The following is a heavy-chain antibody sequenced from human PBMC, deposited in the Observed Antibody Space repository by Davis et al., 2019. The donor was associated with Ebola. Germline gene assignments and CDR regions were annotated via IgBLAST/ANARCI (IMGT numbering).Heavy chain of an antibody. D-gene: IGHD6-19*01. V-gene: IGHV1-2*02. Sequence: ASVKVSCKASGGTFSSYAISWVRQAPGQGLEWMGWINPNSGGTNYAQKFQGRVTMTRDTSISTAYMELSRLRSDDTAVYYCARGRSSGWLRYFDYWGQGTLVTVSS. CDR1: GGTFSSYA. J-gene: IGHJ4*02. CDR2: INPNSGGT. CDR3: ARGRSSGWLRYFDY.